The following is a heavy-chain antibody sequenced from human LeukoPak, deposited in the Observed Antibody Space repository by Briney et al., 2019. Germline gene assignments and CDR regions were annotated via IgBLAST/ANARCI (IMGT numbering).Heavy chain of an antibody. CDR2: IYSGGST. J-gene: IGHJ3*02. CDR3: ARDDLYGDYDAFDI. D-gene: IGHD4-17*01. Sequence: PGGSLRLSCAASGFTVSSNYMSWVRQAPGKGLQWVSDIYSGGSTYYADSVKGRLTISRDNSKNTLYLQMNSLRAEDTAVYYCARDDLYGDYDAFDIWGQGTMVTVSS. CDR1: GFTVSSNY. V-gene: IGHV3-53*01.